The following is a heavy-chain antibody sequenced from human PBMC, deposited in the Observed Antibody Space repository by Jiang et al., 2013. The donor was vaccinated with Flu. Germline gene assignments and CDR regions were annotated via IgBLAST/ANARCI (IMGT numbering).Heavy chain of an antibody. D-gene: IGHD3-22*01. V-gene: IGHV1-58*01. Sequence: SGSELKKPGTSVKVSCKASGFTFTRSAVQWVRQARGQRLEWIGWIVIGSGNTNYPQKLQERVTITRDKSTSTVYMELSSLRSEDTAVYYCAAGGDYDSSGYYSAYWGQGTLVTVSS. J-gene: IGHJ4*02. CDR1: GFTFTRSA. CDR3: AAGGDYDSSGYYSAY. CDR2: IVIGSGNT.